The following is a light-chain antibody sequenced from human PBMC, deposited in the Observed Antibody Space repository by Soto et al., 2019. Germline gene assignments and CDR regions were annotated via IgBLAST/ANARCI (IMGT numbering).Light chain of an antibody. V-gene: IGLV2-23*01. CDR3: CSYADSSTGV. CDR1: SSDVGSYDL. CDR2: EGS. Sequence: QSVLTQPASVSGSPGQSITISCTGTSSDVGSYDLVSWYQHHPGKAPKLMIYEGSKRPSGVSNRFSGSKSGNTASLTISGLQAEDEADYYCCSYADSSTGVFGGGTKVTVL. J-gene: IGLJ3*02.